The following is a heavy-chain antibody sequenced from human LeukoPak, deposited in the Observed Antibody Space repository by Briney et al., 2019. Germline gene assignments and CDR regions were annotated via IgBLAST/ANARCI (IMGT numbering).Heavy chain of an antibody. CDR1: GYTFTSYA. J-gene: IGHJ4*02. D-gene: IGHD3-10*01. Sequence: VASVKVSCKASGYTFTSYAMHWVRQAPGQRLEWMGWINAGNGNTKYSQKFQGRVTITADKSTSTAYMELSSLRSEDTAVYYCAVYGSGSYVPLFDYWGQGTLVTVSS. CDR3: AVYGSGSYVPLFDY. V-gene: IGHV1-3*01. CDR2: INAGNGNT.